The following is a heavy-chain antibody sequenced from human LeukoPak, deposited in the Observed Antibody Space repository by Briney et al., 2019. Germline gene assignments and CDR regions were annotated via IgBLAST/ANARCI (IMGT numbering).Heavy chain of an antibody. CDR1: GFTLSSYE. V-gene: IGHV3-48*03. Sequence: QSGGSLRLSCAASGFTLSSYEMNWVRQAPGKGLEGVSYISSSGSTIYYADSVKGRFTISRDNAKNSLYLQMNSLRAEDTAVYYCALAATYYYYGMDVWGKGTTVTVSS. D-gene: IGHD2-15*01. CDR2: ISSSGSTI. CDR3: ALAATYYYYGMDV. J-gene: IGHJ6*04.